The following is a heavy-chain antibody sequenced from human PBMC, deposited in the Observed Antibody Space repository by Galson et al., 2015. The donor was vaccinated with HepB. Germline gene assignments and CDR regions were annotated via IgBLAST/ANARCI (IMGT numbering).Heavy chain of an antibody. J-gene: IGHJ6*02. Sequence: LRLSCAASGFTFSSFWMSWVRQAPGKGLEWVAKIKQDGSEKYYVDSVKGRFTISRDNAKKSLYPQMNSLRAEDTAVYYCARVSYSSWSYHFYYGMDVWGQGTTVTVSS. V-gene: IGHV3-7*01. CDR2: IKQDGSEK. D-gene: IGHD6-6*01. CDR1: GFTFSSFW. CDR3: ARVSYSSWSYHFYYGMDV.